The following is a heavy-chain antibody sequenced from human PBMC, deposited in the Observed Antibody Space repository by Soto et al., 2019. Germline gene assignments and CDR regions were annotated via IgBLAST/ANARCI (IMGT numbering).Heavy chain of an antibody. J-gene: IGHJ6*02. CDR2: INPDGSGE. D-gene: IGHD3-22*01. CDR3: AANRGYNYYYGMDV. V-gene: IGHV3-7*05. Sequence: SLRLSCAASGFNFSGSWMTWVRQALGKGLEWLAKINPDGSGEYYVDSVKGRFTISRDNAKSSLYLQMNSLRAEDTAVYYCAANRGYNYYYGMDVWGQGTTVTVSS. CDR1: GFNFSGSW.